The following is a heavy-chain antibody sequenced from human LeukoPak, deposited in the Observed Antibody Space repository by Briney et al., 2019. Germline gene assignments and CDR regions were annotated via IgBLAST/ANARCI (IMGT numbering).Heavy chain of an antibody. CDR3: ATTVAGTRNAFDI. V-gene: IGHV3-9*01. CDR1: GFTFDDYA. J-gene: IGHJ3*02. Sequence: SLRLSCAASGFTFDDYAMHWVRQAPGKGLEWVSGISWNSGSIGYADSVKGRFTISRDNSKNTLYLQMNSLRAEDTAVYYCATTVAGTRNAFDIWGQGTMVTVSS. CDR2: ISWNSGSI. D-gene: IGHD6-19*01.